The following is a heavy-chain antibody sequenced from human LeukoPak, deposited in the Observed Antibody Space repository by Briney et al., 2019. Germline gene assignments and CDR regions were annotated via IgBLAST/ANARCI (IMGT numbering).Heavy chain of an antibody. J-gene: IGHJ4*02. Sequence: PSETLSLTCTVSGGSISSSSYYWGWIRQPPGKGLEWIGSIYYSGSTYYNPSLKSRVTISVDTSKNQFSLKLSSVTAADTAVYYCARQTWIQLWPPRGYFDYWGQGTLVTVSS. CDR3: ARQTWIQLWPPRGYFDY. D-gene: IGHD5-18*01. CDR1: GGSISSSSYY. CDR2: IYYSGST. V-gene: IGHV4-39*01.